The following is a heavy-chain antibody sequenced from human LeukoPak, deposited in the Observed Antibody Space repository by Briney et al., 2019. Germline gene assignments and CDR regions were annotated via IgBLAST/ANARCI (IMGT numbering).Heavy chain of an antibody. Sequence: GGSLRLSCAASGFTFDDYAMHWVRQAPGKGLEWVSGISWNSGSIGYADSVKGRFTISRDNAKNSLYLQMNSLRAEDTALYYCAKDRGEGSGWYLSRGRYPSPFDYWGQGTLVTVSS. CDR3: AKDRGEGSGWYLSRGRYPSPFDY. J-gene: IGHJ4*02. CDR2: ISWNSGSI. D-gene: IGHD6-19*01. V-gene: IGHV3-9*01. CDR1: GFTFDDYA.